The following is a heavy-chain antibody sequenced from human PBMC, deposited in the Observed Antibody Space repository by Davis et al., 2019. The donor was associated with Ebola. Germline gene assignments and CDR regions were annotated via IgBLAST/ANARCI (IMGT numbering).Heavy chain of an antibody. CDR1: GGSFSGYY. J-gene: IGHJ1*01. D-gene: IGHD3-22*01. CDR2: INHSGST. CDR3: ARDSWYYYDSSGYYFQH. Sequence: PSETLSLTCAVYGGSFSGYYWSWIRQPPGKGLEWIGEINHSGSTNYNPSLKSRVTISVDTSKNQFSLKLSSVTAADTAVYYCARDSWYYYDSSGYYFQHWGQGTLVTVSS. V-gene: IGHV4-34*01.